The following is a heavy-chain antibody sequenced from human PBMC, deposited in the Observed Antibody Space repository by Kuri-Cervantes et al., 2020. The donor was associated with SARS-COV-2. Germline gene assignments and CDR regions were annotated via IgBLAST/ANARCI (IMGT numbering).Heavy chain of an antibody. D-gene: IGHD1-26*01. V-gene: IGHV1-69*06. J-gene: IGHJ4*02. Sequence: SVKVSCKASGGTFSSYAVTWVRQAPGRGLEWMGRIIPLFGTTIYAENFRGRVTLTADKSTSTAYMELSSLRSEDTAVYYCARDLGGSYVDYWGQGTLVTVSS. CDR1: GGTFSSYA. CDR3: ARDLGGSYVDY. CDR2: IIPLFGTT.